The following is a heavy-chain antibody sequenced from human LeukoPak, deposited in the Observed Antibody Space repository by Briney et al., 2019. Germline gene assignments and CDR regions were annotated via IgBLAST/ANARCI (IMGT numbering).Heavy chain of an antibody. D-gene: IGHD6-19*01. V-gene: IGHV4-30-4*01. CDR2: IYYSGST. Sequence: SETLSLTCTVSCGSISSGDYSWSWTRQPPGKGLEWIGSIYYSGSTYYNPSLKSRVTISVDTSKNQFSLKLSSVTAADTAVYYCARDREQLDYWGQGTLVTVSS. J-gene: IGHJ4*02. CDR3: ARDREQLDY. CDR1: CGSISSGDYS.